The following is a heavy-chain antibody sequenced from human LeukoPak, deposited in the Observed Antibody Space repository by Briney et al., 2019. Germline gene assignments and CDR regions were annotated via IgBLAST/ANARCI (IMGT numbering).Heavy chain of an antibody. CDR1: GFTFSSYA. J-gene: IGHJ6*02. D-gene: IGHD2-2*01. Sequence: PGGSLRLSCAASGFTFSSYAMHWVRQAPGKGLEWVAVISYDGSNKYYADSVKGRFTISRDNSKNTLYLQMNSLRAEDTAVYYCARYCSSTSCYYYYGMDVWGQGTTATVSS. V-gene: IGHV3-30*04. CDR2: ISYDGSNK. CDR3: ARYCSSTSCYYYYGMDV.